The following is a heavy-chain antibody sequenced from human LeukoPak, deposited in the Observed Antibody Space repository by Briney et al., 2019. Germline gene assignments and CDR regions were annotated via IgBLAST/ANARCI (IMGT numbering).Heavy chain of an antibody. Sequence: GESLKISCKGSGYSFNSYWIGWVRRMPGKGLEWMGIIFPRDSETIYSPSFQGQDTISADMSINTAYLEWSSLKASNTAMYYCARRHNGDYENPWDYWGQGTLVTVSS. CDR2: IFPRDSET. J-gene: IGHJ4*02. D-gene: IGHD4-17*01. CDR3: ARRHNGDYENPWDY. V-gene: IGHV5-51*01. CDR1: GYSFNSYW.